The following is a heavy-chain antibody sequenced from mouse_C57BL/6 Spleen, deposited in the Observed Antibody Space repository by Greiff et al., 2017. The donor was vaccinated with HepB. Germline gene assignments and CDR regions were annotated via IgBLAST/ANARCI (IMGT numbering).Heavy chain of an antibody. CDR1: GYTFTSYW. J-gene: IGHJ4*01. CDR3: ARNWYAMDY. CDR2: IDPSDSYT. V-gene: IGHV1-69*01. Sequence: QVQLQQPGAELVMPGASVKLSCKASGYTFTSYWMHWVKQRPGQGLEWIGEIDPSDSYTNYNQKFKGKSTLTVDKSSSTAYMQLSSLTSEDSAVYYSARNWYAMDYWGQGTSVTVSS.